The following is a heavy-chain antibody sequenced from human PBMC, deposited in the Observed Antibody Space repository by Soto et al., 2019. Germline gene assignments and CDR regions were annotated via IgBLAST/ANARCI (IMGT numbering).Heavy chain of an antibody. Sequence: KPSETLSLTCTVSGGSISSSSYYWGWIRQPPGKWLEWIGSIYYSGSTYYNPSLKSRVTISVDTSKNQFSLKLSSVTAADTAVYYCARHSPNWSSGYLVRPSYFDYWGQGTLVTVYS. V-gene: IGHV4-39*01. CDR3: ARHSPNWSSGYLVRPSYFDY. D-gene: IGHD3-22*01. CDR2: IYYSGST. CDR1: GGSISSSSYY. J-gene: IGHJ4*02.